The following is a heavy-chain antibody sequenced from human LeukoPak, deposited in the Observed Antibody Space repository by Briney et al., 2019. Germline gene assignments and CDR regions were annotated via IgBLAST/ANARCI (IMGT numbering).Heavy chain of an antibody. J-gene: IGHJ4*02. Sequence: PGGSLRLSCAASGFTFSSYEMNWVRQAPGRGLEWVSYISSSGSTIYYADSVKGRFTISRDNAKNSLYLQMNSLRAEDTAVYYCARSAIAVAGGGDYWGQGTLVTVSS. CDR3: ARSAIAVAGGGDY. V-gene: IGHV3-48*03. CDR2: ISSSGSTI. CDR1: GFTFSSYE. D-gene: IGHD6-19*01.